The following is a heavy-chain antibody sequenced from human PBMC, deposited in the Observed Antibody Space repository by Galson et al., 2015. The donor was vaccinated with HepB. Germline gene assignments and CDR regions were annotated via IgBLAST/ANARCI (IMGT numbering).Heavy chain of an antibody. CDR1: GFTFSSYA. CDR2: ISYDGSNK. V-gene: IGHV3-30-3*01. D-gene: IGHD3-3*01. J-gene: IGHJ4*02. CDR3: ARDHYDFWSGYSNGVGGYYFDY. Sequence: SLRLSCAASGFTFSSYAMHWVRQAPGKGLEWVAVISYDGSNKYYADSVKGRFTISRDNSKNTLYLQMNSLRAEDTAVYYCARDHYDFWSGYSNGVGGYYFDYWGQGTLVTVSS.